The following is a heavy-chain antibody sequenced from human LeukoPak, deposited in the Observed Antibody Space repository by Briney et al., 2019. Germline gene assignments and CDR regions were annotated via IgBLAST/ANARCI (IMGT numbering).Heavy chain of an antibody. CDR2: INHSGGT. J-gene: IGHJ4*02. D-gene: IGHD2-15*01. CDR1: GGSFSGYY. Sequence: SETLSLTCAVYGGSFSGYYWSWIRQPPGKGLEWIGEINHSGGTNYNPSLKSRVTISVDTSKNQFSLKLSSVTAADTAVYYCARRCSGGSCYSRRGYSYGLFDYWGQGTPVTVSS. CDR3: ARRCSGGSCYSRRGYSYGLFDY. V-gene: IGHV4-34*01.